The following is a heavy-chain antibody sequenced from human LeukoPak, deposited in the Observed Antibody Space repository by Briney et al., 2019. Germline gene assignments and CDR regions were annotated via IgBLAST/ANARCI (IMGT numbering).Heavy chain of an antibody. CDR3: ARIAVAGGWGTYYFDY. Sequence: ASVKVSCKASGYTFTGYYMHWVRQAPGQGLEWMGWINPNSGGTNYAQKFQGRVTMTRDTSISPAYMELSRLRSDDTAVYYCARIAVAGGWGTYYFDYWGQGTLVTVSS. CDR1: GYTFTGYY. J-gene: IGHJ4*02. D-gene: IGHD6-19*01. CDR2: INPNSGGT. V-gene: IGHV1-2*02.